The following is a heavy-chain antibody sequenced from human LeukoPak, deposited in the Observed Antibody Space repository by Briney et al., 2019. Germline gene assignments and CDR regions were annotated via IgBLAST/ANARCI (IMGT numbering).Heavy chain of an antibody. CDR3: ARSNGYGLVDI. D-gene: IGHD3-10*01. J-gene: IGHJ3*02. CDR2: IYTSGST. CDR1: GGSISYFY. V-gene: IGHV4-4*07. Sequence: SETLSLTCTVSGGSISYFYWSWIRQPAGKGLEWIGRIYTSGSTNYNPSLKSRVTMSVDTSKKQSSLKLSSVTAADTAVYYCARSNGYGLVDIWGQGTMVTVSS.